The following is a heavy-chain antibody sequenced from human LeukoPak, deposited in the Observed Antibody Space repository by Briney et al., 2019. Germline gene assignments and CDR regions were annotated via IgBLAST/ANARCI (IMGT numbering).Heavy chain of an antibody. J-gene: IGHJ4*02. CDR2: FDPEDGET. CDR1: GGTFSSYA. D-gene: IGHD1-26*01. Sequence: ASVKVSFKASGGTFSSYAISWVRQAPGQGLEWMGGFDPEDGETIYAQKFQGRVTMTEDTSTDTAYMELSSLRSEDTAVYYCATALPQNSGSFPDYWGQGTLVTVSS. CDR3: ATALPQNSGSFPDY. V-gene: IGHV1-24*01.